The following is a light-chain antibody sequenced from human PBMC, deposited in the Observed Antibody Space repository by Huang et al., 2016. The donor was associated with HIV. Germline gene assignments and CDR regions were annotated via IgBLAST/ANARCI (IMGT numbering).Light chain of an antibody. CDR3: QQSFTTPTYS. V-gene: IGKV1-39*01. CDR2: AAS. Sequence: DIPMTQSPSSLSASVGDRVTIACRSIQYIDRSLNWYQQRPGQAPRLLLYAASVLQSGVSYRFSGTGAGTEFTLTISSLQPEDFGTYYCQQSFTTPTYSFGPGTKLEMK. J-gene: IGKJ2*03. CDR1: QYIDRS.